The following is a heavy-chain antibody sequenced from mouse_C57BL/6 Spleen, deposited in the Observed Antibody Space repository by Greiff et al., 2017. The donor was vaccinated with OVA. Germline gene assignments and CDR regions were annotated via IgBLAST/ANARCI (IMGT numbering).Heavy chain of an antibody. J-gene: IGHJ2*01. D-gene: IGHD1-1*01. Sequence: QVQLQQSGAELARPGASVKLSCKASGYTFTSYGISWVKQRTGQGLEWIGEIYPRSGNTYYNEKFKGKATLTADKSSSTAYMELRSLTSEDSAVYFCARGTTVVANYFDYWGQGTTLTGSS. V-gene: IGHV1-81*01. CDR2: IYPRSGNT. CDR1: GYTFTSYG. CDR3: ARGTTVVANYFDY.